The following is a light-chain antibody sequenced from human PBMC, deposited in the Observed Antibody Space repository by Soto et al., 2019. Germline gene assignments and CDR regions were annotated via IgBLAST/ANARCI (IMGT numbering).Light chain of an antibody. CDR3: QQFHKWPPST. V-gene: IGKV3-15*01. J-gene: IGKJ1*01. Sequence: EIVMTQSPATLSVSPGERATLSCRASQSVSSDLAWYHQKPGQAPRLLIYSASTRATGIPARFSGSGSGTEFTLTINSLQSEDFAVYYCQQFHKWPPSTFGQGTKVDIK. CDR1: QSVSSD. CDR2: SAS.